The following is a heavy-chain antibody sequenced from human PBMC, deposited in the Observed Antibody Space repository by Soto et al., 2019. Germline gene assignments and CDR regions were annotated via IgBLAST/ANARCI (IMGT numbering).Heavy chain of an antibody. CDR1: GFTFSSFD. D-gene: IGHD4-4*01. Sequence: GGSLRLSCEASGFTFSSFDMNWVRQAPGKGLEWVSSISSSGRYIYYADSVKGRFTISRDNAKNSLYLQMNSLRAEDTAVYYCARPAVNSSFYSMNVWGQGTTVTVSS. J-gene: IGHJ6*02. CDR2: ISSSGRYI. CDR3: ARPAVNSSFYSMNV. V-gene: IGHV3-21*01.